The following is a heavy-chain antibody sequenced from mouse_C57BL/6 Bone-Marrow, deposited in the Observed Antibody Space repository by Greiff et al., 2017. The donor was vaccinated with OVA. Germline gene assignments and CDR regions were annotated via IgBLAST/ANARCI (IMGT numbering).Heavy chain of an antibody. D-gene: IGHD1-1*01. Sequence: QVQLQQSGAELVRPGASVKLSCKASGYTFTDYYINWVKQRPGQGLEWIARIYPGSGNTYYNEKFKGKATLTVEKSSSTAYMQLSSLTSEDAAVYFCARAKISTTVAPYYWGQGTTLTVSS. J-gene: IGHJ2*01. CDR1: GYTFTDYY. CDR3: ARAKISTTVAPYY. V-gene: IGHV1-76*01. CDR2: IYPGSGNT.